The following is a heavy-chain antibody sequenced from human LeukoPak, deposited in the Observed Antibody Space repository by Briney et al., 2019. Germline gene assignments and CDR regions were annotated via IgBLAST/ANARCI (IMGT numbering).Heavy chain of an antibody. CDR1: GYTFTSYD. V-gene: IGHV1-8*01. CDR2: MNPNSGNT. J-gene: IGHJ4*02. Sequence: ASVKVSCKASGYTFTSYDINWVRQATGQGLEWMGWMNPNSGNTGYAQKFQGRVTMTRNTSIGTAYMELSSLRSEDTAVYYCARGARYYYGSGSYVDYWGQGTLVTVSS. D-gene: IGHD3-10*01. CDR3: ARGARYYYGSGSYVDY.